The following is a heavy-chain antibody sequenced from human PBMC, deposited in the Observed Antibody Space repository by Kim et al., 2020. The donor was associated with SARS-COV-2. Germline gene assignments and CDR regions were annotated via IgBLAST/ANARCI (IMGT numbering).Heavy chain of an antibody. D-gene: IGHD4-17*01. V-gene: IGHV3-23*01. J-gene: IGHJ4*02. CDR1: GFTFTTYT. CDR3: AKESRVTTQNTGGYFFDS. Sequence: GGSLRLSCVASGFTFTTYTMNWVRQAPGKGLEWVSGISGGGGSTYYADSVKGRFTISRDSSKNTLYLQMNSLRVEDTAVYYCAKESRVTTQNTGGYFFDSWGQGTLVTVSS. CDR2: ISGGGGST.